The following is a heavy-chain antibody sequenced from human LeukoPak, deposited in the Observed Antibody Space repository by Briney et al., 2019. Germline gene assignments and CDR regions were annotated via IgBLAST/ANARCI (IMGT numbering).Heavy chain of an antibody. CDR3: ARPHGSGSYYQDY. Sequence: GGSLRLSCAASGFTFSSYAMHWVRQAPGQGLEWVAVISYDGSNKYYADSVKGRFTISRDNSKNTLYLQMNSLRAEDTAVYYCARPHGSGSYYQDYWGQGTLVTVSS. J-gene: IGHJ4*02. CDR2: ISYDGSNK. D-gene: IGHD3-10*01. V-gene: IGHV3-30*14. CDR1: GFTFSSYA.